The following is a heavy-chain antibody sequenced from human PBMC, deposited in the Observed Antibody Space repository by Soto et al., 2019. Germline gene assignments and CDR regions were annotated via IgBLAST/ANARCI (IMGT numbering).Heavy chain of an antibody. CDR3: ARDDEYSGNGMDV. CDR2: ILNDGSNR. J-gene: IGHJ6*02. V-gene: IGHV3-33*01. D-gene: IGHD3-10*01. Sequence: QVQLVESGEGVVQPGRSLRLSCAASKFTFSNYGMHWFRQAPGKGLEWVAVILNDGSNRYHADSVKDRFTISRDNSKNTLYLQMNSLRAEDTAVYYCARDDEYSGNGMDVWGQGTKVTVS. CDR1: KFTFSNYG.